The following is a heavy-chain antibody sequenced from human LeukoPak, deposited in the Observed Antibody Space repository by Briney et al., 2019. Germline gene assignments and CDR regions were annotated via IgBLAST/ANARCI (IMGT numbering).Heavy chain of an antibody. Sequence: PSETLSLTYTVSGLSISSYYWSWIRQPPRKGREWIGWIYYSGSTNYKPSPNSRVTISVDTSTNQFSLKLNSVTAAGTAVSYCARGGYSGSGNDFRFDPWGQGTLVTVSS. CDR1: GLSISSYY. CDR3: ARGGYSGSGNDFRFDP. V-gene: IGHV4-59*01. CDR2: IYYSGST. J-gene: IGHJ5*02. D-gene: IGHD3-10*01.